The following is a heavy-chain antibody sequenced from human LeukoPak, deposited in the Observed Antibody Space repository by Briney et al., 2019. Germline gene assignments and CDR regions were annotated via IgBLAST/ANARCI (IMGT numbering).Heavy chain of an antibody. D-gene: IGHD3-10*01. CDR2: IYRSGKS. Sequence: SETLSLTCIVSGFSISSGYYWDWIRQPPGKGLEWIASIYRSGKSYYNPSLKSRVTISMDTSKNQFYLELRSVTAADTAVYYCAREAPIFDSGNYFKSLGYWGQGTLATVSS. CDR3: AREAPIFDSGNYFKSLGY. CDR1: GFSISSGYY. V-gene: IGHV4-38-2*02. J-gene: IGHJ4*02.